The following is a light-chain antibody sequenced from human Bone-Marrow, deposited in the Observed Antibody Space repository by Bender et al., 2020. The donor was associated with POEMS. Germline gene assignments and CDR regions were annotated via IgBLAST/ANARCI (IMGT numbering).Light chain of an antibody. J-gene: IGLJ3*02. CDR1: SSDLGGYNY. Sequence: QSALTQPRSVSGSPGQSVTISCAGTSSDLGGYNYVSWYQQHPGKAPKLMIYDVSKWPSGVPDRFSGSKSGNTASLTISGLQAEDEADYYCYSYAGSYTWVFGGGTKLTVL. CDR2: DVS. CDR3: YSYAGSYTWV. V-gene: IGLV2-11*01.